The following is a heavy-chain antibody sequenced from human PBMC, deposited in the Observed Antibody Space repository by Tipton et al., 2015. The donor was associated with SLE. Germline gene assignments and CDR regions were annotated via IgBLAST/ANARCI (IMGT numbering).Heavy chain of an antibody. CDR1: GDSLSTNY. J-gene: IGHJ4*02. Sequence: TLSLTCTVSGDSLSTNYWNWIRQPAGKGLEWIGRLYGSGSPTHYNTSLESRVTMSVDTSQHHFSLKLTSVTAADTAVYYCARMEGMITYGGIAGLWGQGTVVTVSS. CDR3: ARMEGMITYGGIAGL. D-gene: IGHD3-16*01. CDR2: LYGSGSPT. V-gene: IGHV4-4*07.